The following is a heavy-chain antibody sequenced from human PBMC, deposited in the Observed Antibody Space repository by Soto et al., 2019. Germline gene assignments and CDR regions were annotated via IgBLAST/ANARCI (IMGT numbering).Heavy chain of an antibody. D-gene: IGHD3-9*01. CDR1: GGSISSYY. J-gene: IGHJ5*02. CDR3: ARVRHFDWLLGTCFDP. V-gene: IGHV4-59*01. CDR2: IYYSGST. Sequence: QVQLQESGPGLVKPSETLSLTCTVSGGSISSYYWSWIRQPPGKGLEWIGYIYYSGSTNYNPSLTRRVTISVDASKSQFSLQLSSVTAADTAVYYCARVRHFDWLLGTCFDPWGQGTLVTVSS.